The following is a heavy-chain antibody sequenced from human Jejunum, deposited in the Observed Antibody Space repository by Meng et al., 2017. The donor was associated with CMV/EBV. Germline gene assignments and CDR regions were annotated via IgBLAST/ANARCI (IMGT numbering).Heavy chain of an antibody. CDR3: AKDLKPDNARDFDY. J-gene: IGHJ4*02. CDR1: GFSLSIYS. CDR2: ISGDSTVI. Sequence: TSGFSLSIYSISWVRQAPGKGLEWVSSISGDSTVIYYANSVKGRFIISRDNSENTIYLRMSSLRADDTAVYYCAKDLKPDNARDFDYWGQGTLVTVSS. D-gene: IGHD2-2*01. V-gene: IGHV3-23*03.